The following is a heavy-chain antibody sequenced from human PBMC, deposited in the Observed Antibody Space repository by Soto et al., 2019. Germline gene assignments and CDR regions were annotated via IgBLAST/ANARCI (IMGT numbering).Heavy chain of an antibody. CDR2: ISGSGGST. D-gene: IGHD3-22*01. V-gene: IGHV3-23*01. J-gene: IGHJ4*01. Sequence: VEFRRLAYGASGFTFRSYAMSWVRQAPGKGVEWVSAISGSGGSTYYADSVKGRFTISRDNSKNTLYLQMNSLRAEDTAVYYCAQAFDSSGLSYDYWGDGILVTDS. CDR3: AQAFDSSGLSYDY. CDR1: GFTFRSYA.